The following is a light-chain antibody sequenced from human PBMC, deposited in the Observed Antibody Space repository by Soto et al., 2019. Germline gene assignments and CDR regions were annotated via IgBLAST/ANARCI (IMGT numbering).Light chain of an antibody. J-gene: IGLJ1*01. V-gene: IGLV2-8*01. CDR2: EVS. CDR3: SSYAGSNRV. Sequence: LTQPPSASGSPGQSVTISCTGTSSDVGGYNYVSWYQQHPGKAPKLMIYEVSKRPSGVPDRFSGSKSGNTASLTVSGLQAEDEADYYCSSYAGSNRVFGTGTKVTVL. CDR1: SSDVGGYNY.